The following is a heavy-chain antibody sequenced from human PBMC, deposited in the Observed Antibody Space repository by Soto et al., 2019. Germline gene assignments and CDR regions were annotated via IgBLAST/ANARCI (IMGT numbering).Heavy chain of an antibody. J-gene: IGHJ4*02. D-gene: IGHD6-25*01. Sequence: EVQLVESGGGLVKPGGSLWLSCAASGLTLTNVFMNWVRQAPGKGLEWVGRIKSKADGGTTDYAAPVRGRFTISRDDSNNMVYLQMNSLNTEDTAVYYCSCGAAYYCDCWGQWTLVSVSS. CDR1: GLTLTNVF. V-gene: IGHV3-15*07. CDR3: SCGAAYYCDC. CDR2: IKSKADGGTT.